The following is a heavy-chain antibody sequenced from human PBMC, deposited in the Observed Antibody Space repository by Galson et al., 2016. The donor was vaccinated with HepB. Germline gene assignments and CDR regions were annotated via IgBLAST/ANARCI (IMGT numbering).Heavy chain of an antibody. J-gene: IGHJ4*02. V-gene: IGHV1-18*01. Sequence: SVKVSCKASGYTFTSYGISWVRQAPGQGLEWMGWISAYNGNTNYAQILQGRVTMTTDTSTSTAYMELRSLRSDDTAVYYCARDSPESRYFHWSRDYWGQGTLVTVSS. CDR1: GYTFTSYG. CDR3: ARDSPESRYFHWSRDY. D-gene: IGHD3-9*01. CDR2: ISAYNGNT.